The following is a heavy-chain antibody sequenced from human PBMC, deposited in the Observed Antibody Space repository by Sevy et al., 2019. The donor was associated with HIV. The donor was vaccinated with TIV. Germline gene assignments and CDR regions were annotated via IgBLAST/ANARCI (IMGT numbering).Heavy chain of an antibody. J-gene: IGHJ3*02. D-gene: IGHD3-22*01. Sequence: ASVKVSCKASGYTFTGYYMHWVRQAPGQGLEWMGWINPNSGGTNYAQKFQGWVTMTRDTSISTAYMELSRLRSDDTAVYYCARDGYYYDSSGYYNGRARGAFDIWGQGTMVTVSS. CDR3: ARDGYYYDSSGYYNGRARGAFDI. CDR2: INPNSGGT. V-gene: IGHV1-2*04. CDR1: GYTFTGYY.